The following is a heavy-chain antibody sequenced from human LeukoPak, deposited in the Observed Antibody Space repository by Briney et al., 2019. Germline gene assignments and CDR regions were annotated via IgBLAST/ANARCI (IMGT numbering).Heavy chain of an antibody. CDR3: AREGLRQRGDWFDP. CDR2: IYYSGST. J-gene: IGHJ5*02. CDR1: GGSIRTYY. V-gene: IGHV4-59*01. Sequence: SETLSLTCTVSGGSIRTYYWSWIRQPPAKGLEWIGYIYYSGSTNYNPSLKSRVTISVDTSKNQFSLKLSSVATADTAVYYCAREGLRQRGDWFDPWGQGTLVTVSS. D-gene: IGHD4-17*01.